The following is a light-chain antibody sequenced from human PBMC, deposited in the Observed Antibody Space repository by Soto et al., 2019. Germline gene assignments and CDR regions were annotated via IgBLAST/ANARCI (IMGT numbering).Light chain of an antibody. CDR3: QQYNSYWT. Sequence: IQMTQSPSTLSASVGDRVTITCRASQSISSWLAWYQQKPGKAPKLLIYKAPSLESGVPSRFSGSGSGTEFTLTISSLQPDDFATYYCQQYNSYWTFGQGTQVEIK. V-gene: IGKV1-5*03. J-gene: IGKJ1*01. CDR2: KAP. CDR1: QSISSW.